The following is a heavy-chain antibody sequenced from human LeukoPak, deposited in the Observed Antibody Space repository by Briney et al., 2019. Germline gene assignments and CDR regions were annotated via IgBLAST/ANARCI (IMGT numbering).Heavy chain of an antibody. V-gene: IGHV1-2*02. CDR2: INPNSGDT. D-gene: IGHD1/OR15-1a*01. Sequence: ASVKVSCKASGYTFTGYYMYWVRQAPGQGLEWVGWINPNSGDTGYAQKFQGRVSMTRDTSIATGYMELSSPTSADTAVYYCTSSEHYQHWGQGTLVTVSS. CDR1: GYTFTGYY. J-gene: IGHJ4*02. CDR3: TSSEHYQH.